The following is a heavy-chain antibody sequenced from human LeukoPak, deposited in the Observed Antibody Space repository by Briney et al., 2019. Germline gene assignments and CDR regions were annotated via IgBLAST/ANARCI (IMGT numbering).Heavy chain of an antibody. CDR3: AGYKD. D-gene: IGHD5-12*01. J-gene: IGHJ4*01. V-gene: IGHV3-23*01. Sequence: GGSLRLSCAASGFTSSSYVMTCVRQAPGKGLEWVTTVSGSGGSTYYADSAKGRFTTSRDHSKNTVYLQMNSLRAEDTAVYYCAGYKDWAQGTLVTVSS. CDR2: VSGSGGST. CDR1: GFTSSSYV.